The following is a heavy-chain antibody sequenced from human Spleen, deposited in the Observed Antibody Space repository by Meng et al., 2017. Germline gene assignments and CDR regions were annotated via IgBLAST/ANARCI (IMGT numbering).Heavy chain of an antibody. CDR2: INTNTGNP. D-gene: IGHD5-12*01. Sequence: ASVKVSCKASGYTFTSYDINWVRQATGQGLEWMGWINTNTGNPTYAQGFTGRFVFSLDTSVSTAYLQISSLKAEDTAVYYCARDQKWLRFLFDYWGQGTLVTVSS. CDR3: ARDQKWLRFLFDY. CDR1: GYTFTSYD. J-gene: IGHJ4*02. V-gene: IGHV7-4-1*02.